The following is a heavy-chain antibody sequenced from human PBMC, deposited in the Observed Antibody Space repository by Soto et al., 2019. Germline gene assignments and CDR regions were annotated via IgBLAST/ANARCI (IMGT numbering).Heavy chain of an antibody. Sequence: QVQLQQWGAGLLKPSETLSLTCAVYGGSFSGYYWTWIRQPPGTGLEWIGEINHSGSTHYNPSLKSRVTISLDTSKTQFALKLTSVTAADTAVYYCAIDKITGPFDYWGQGTLVTVSS. CDR3: AIDKITGPFDY. CDR1: GGSFSGYY. J-gene: IGHJ4*02. D-gene: IGHD2-8*02. V-gene: IGHV4-34*01. CDR2: INHSGST.